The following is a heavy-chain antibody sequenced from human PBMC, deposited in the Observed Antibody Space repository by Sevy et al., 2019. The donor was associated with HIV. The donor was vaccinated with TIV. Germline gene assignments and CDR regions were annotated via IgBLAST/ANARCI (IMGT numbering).Heavy chain of an antibody. V-gene: IGHV1-2*02. J-gene: IGHJ5*02. Sequence: ASVEVSCKASGYTFTDYYMYWVRQAPGQGLEWMGWINPNSGGTNYAQKFQGRVTMTRDTSISTAYMELSRLRSDDTAMYYCARDPSRAAEGWFDPWGQGTLVTVSS. CDR1: GYTFTDYY. D-gene: IGHD6-13*01. CDR3: ARDPSRAAEGWFDP. CDR2: INPNSGGT.